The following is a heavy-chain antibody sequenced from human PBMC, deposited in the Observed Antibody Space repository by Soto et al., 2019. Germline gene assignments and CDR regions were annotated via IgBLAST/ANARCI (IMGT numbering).Heavy chain of an antibody. V-gene: IGHV1-69*01. J-gene: IGHJ4*02. CDR2: IIPIFGTA. CDR3: AREGGGHSGGIDY. Sequence: QVQLVQSGAEVKKPGSSVKVSCKASGGTFSSYSINWVRQAPGQGLEWMGEIIPIFGTANYAQKFQGRVTITADEFTSTAYMDPSSLRSEDTAEYDCAREGGGHSGGIDYWGQGTLVTASS. CDR1: GGTFSSYS. D-gene: IGHD3-16*01.